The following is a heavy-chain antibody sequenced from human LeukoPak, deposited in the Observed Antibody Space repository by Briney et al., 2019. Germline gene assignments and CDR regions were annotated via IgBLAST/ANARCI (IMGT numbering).Heavy chain of an antibody. J-gene: IGHJ4*02. CDR2: INHSGST. D-gene: IGHD3-22*01. CDR1: GGSFSGYY. V-gene: IGHV4-34*01. CDR3: ARVFSGEIGKDY. Sequence: SETLSLTCAVYGGSFSGYYWSWIRQPPGKGLEWIGEINHSGSTNYNPSLKSRVTISVDTSKNQFSLKLSSMTAADTAVYYCARVFSGEIGKDYWGQGTLVTVSS.